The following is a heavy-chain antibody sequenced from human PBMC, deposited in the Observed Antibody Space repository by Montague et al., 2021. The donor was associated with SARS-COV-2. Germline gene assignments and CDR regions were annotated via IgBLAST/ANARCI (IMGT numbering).Heavy chain of an antibody. D-gene: IGHD2-8*01. J-gene: IGHJ5*01. Sequence: SETLSLTCTVYYGSFSGYYWSWIRQAPGKGLEWIGEINHSGTTNXXPSLKSRVTMSVDTSKNQFSLNLTSVSAADTAVYYCARGGSFRFDDVCYLPRSGFDSWGQGTLVTVSS. V-gene: IGHV4-34*01. CDR3: ARGGSFRFDDVCYLPRSGFDS. CDR1: YGSFSGYY. CDR2: INHSGTT.